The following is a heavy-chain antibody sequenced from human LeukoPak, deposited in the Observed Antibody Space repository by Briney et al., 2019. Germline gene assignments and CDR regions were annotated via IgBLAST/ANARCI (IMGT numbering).Heavy chain of an antibody. Sequence: GGSLRLSCTASAFTFSSYWMYWARQARGKGLVWVSHINSGGSSTSYADSVKGRFTISRDNAKNTLYLQMNSLRAEDAAVYYCARDRYSSAWYEEWGQGTLVTVSS. CDR1: AFTFSSYW. D-gene: IGHD6-19*01. V-gene: IGHV3-74*01. CDR2: INSGGSST. J-gene: IGHJ4*02. CDR3: ARDRYSSAWYEE.